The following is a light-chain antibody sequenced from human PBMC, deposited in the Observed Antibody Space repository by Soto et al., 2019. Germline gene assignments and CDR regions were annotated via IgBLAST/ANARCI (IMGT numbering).Light chain of an antibody. CDR2: GAS. V-gene: IGKV3-20*01. J-gene: IGKJ5*01. CDR3: QQYGSSPT. CDR1: QSVSSTY. Sequence: EIVLTQSPGTLYLSPGERATLSCRASQSVSSTYIAWYQQKPGQAPRLLIYGASSRATGIPDRFSGSGSGTDFTLTISRLEPEDFAVYYCQQYGSSPTFGQGTRLE.